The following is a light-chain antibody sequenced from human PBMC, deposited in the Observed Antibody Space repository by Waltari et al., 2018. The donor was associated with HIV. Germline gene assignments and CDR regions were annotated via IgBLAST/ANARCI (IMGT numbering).Light chain of an antibody. CDR3: CSYAGRYTWV. V-gene: IGLV2-11*01. J-gene: IGLJ3*02. CDR2: DVT. Sequence: QSALTQPRSVSGSPGQSVTISCSGTSSDVGGYNYVSWYQQHPGKAPKLMIYDVTGRASGVPDRFSGSKSGNTASRTISGLQADDEADYYCCSYAGRYTWVFGGGTELTVL. CDR1: SSDVGGYNY.